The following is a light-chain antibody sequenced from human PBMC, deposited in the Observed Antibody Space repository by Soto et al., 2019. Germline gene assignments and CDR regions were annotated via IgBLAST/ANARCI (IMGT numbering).Light chain of an antibody. J-gene: IGKJ4*01. Sequence: GDRVTLTCRASQGIGSALAWYQQRPGEAPRFLIYDASTLGSGVPLRFSGSGSGTYFTVTISTLQLEDFATYYYHQFNSYPLTFGGGTMVEIK. V-gene: IGKV1-13*02. CDR2: DAS. CDR3: HQFNSYPLT. CDR1: QGIGSA.